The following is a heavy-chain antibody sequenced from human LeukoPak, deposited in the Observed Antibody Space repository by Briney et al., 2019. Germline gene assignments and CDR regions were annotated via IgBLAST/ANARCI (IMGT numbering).Heavy chain of an antibody. Sequence: GGSLRLSCAASGFTFSSYAMSWVRQAPGKGLEWVAVISYDGSNKYYADSVKGRFTISRDNSKNTLYLQMNSLRAEDTAVYYCANGSGYYLRYWGQGTLVTVSS. D-gene: IGHD3-22*01. CDR1: GFTFSSYA. CDR3: ANGSGYYLRY. V-gene: IGHV3-30*18. J-gene: IGHJ4*02. CDR2: ISYDGSNK.